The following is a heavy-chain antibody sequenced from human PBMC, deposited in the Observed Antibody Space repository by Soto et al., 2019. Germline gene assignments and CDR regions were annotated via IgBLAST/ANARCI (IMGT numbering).Heavy chain of an antibody. D-gene: IGHD3-3*01. Sequence: PSETLSLTCTVSGGSISSSSYYWGWIRQPPGKGLEWIGSIYYSGSTYYNPSLKSRVTISVDTSKNQFSLKLSSVTAADTAVYYCTTFYYDFPSFDIWGQGTMVTVSS. CDR1: GGSISSSSYY. J-gene: IGHJ3*02. CDR3: TTFYYDFPSFDI. CDR2: IYYSGST. V-gene: IGHV4-39*03.